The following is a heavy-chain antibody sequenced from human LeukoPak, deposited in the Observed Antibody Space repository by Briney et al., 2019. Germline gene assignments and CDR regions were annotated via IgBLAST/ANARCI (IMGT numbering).Heavy chain of an antibody. CDR3: AREQGYCSSTSCYTGMDV. J-gene: IGHJ6*04. Sequence: SVKVSCKASGGTFSSYAISWVRQAPGQGLEWMGGIIPIFGTANYAQKFQGRVTITADESTSTAYMELSSLRSEDTAVYYCAREQGYCSSTSCYTGMDVWGKGTAVTVSS. V-gene: IGHV1-69*13. CDR2: IIPIFGTA. D-gene: IGHD2-2*02. CDR1: GGTFSSYA.